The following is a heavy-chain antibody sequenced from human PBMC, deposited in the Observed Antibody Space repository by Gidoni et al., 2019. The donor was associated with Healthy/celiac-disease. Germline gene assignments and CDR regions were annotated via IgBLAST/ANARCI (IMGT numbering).Heavy chain of an antibody. D-gene: IGHD1-1*01. CDR1: GFTFSSYW. Sequence: EVQLVESGGGLVKPGGSLRLSCAASGFTFSSYWMGWVRQAPGKGLELVANIKEDGSEKYYVDSMKGRFTISRDNAKNSLYLQMNSLRAEDTAIYYCAATTRGTYDYWGQGTLVSVSS. CDR3: AATTRGTYDY. J-gene: IGHJ4*02. V-gene: IGHV3-7*01. CDR2: IKEDGSEK.